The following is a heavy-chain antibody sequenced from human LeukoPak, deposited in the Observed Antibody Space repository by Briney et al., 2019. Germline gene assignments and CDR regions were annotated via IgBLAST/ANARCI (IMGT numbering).Heavy chain of an antibody. CDR1: GFTCSSYS. Sequence: GGSLRLACAASGFTCSSYSMNWVRQAPGKGLEWVSSISSSSSYIYYADSVKGRFTISRDNAKNSLYLQMNSLGAEDTAVYYCARIWFGELRVGMDVWGKGTTVTVSS. V-gene: IGHV3-21*01. J-gene: IGHJ6*04. CDR3: ARIWFGELRVGMDV. CDR2: ISSSSSYI. D-gene: IGHD3-10*01.